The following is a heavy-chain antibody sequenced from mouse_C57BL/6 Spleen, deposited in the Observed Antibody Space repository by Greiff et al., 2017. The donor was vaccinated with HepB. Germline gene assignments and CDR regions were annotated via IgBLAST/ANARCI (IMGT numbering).Heavy chain of an antibody. CDR3: ARPYYYGSSPFDY. D-gene: IGHD1-1*01. J-gene: IGHJ2*01. CDR2: IYPGDGDT. CDR1: GYAFSSYW. Sequence: VQVVESGAELVKPGASVKISCKASGYAFSSYWMNWVKQRPGKGLEWIGQIYPGDGDTNYNGKFKGKATLTADKSSSTAYMQLSSLTSEDSAVYFCARPYYYGSSPFDYWGQGTTLTVSS. V-gene: IGHV1-80*01.